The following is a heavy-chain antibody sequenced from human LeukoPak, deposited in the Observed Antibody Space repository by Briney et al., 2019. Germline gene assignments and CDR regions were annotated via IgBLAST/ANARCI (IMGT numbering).Heavy chain of an antibody. CDR3: ARYVPGDSYWIFDL. CDR1: GFTFSSYS. J-gene: IGHJ2*01. Sequence: GGSLRLSCAASGFTFSSYSMNWVRQAPGKGLEWVSSISSSSSYIYYADSVKGRFTISRDNAKNSLYLQMNSLRAEDTAVYYCARYVPGDSYWIFDLWGRGTLVTVSS. V-gene: IGHV3-21*01. CDR2: ISSSSSYI. D-gene: IGHD1-1*01.